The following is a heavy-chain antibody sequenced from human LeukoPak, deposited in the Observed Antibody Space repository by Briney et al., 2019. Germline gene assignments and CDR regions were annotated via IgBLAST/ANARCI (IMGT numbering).Heavy chain of an antibody. CDR3: ARYLRVYDSSGYVDDY. CDR1: GYTFTGDY. CDR2: INPNRGGT. V-gene: IGHV1-2*02. D-gene: IGHD3-22*01. Sequence: ASVRVSSTASGYTFTGDYMQWGRQTPGQGGERMGWINPNRGGTKYTQKFQGRDTMTRDTSNSTAYMELSTLRSDDTAVYYCARYLRVYDSSGYVDDYWGQGTLVSVSP. J-gene: IGHJ4*02.